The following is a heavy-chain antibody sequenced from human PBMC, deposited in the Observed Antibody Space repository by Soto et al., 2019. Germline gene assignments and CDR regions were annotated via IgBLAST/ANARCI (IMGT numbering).Heavy chain of an antibody. CDR2: INSGSTSV. CDR1: GFSFSISA. D-gene: IGHD2-15*01. Sequence: DVQLVESGGGLVKPGGSLRLSCEVSGFSFSISAMNWVRQAPGKGPEWVSSINSGSTSVRYADSVKGRFTISRDNANNSVSLHMNSLRVEDTAVYYCARGGGSLNYWGQGTLVTVSS. J-gene: IGHJ4*02. V-gene: IGHV3-21*02. CDR3: ARGGGSLNY.